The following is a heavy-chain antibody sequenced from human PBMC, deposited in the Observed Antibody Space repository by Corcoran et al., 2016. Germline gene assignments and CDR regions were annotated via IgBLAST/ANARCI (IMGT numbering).Heavy chain of an antibody. CDR2: IYHSGST. CDR1: GYSISSGYY. J-gene: IGHJ4*02. D-gene: IGHD6-6*01. CDR3: ARVGSSSGADY. V-gene: IGHV4-38-2*02. Sequence: QVQLQESGPGLVKPSETLSLTCTVSGYSISSGYYWGWIRQPPGKGREWIGSIYHSGSTYYNPSLQSRVTISVDTSKNQFSRNLSSVTAADTAVEYCARVGSSSGADYWGQGTLVTVSS.